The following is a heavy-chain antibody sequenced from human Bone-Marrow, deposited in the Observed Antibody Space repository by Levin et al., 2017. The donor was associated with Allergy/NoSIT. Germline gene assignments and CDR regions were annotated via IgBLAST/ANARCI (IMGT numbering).Heavy chain of an antibody. Sequence: SQTLSLTCSVSGGSIRRGDFYWSWIRQAPGKGLEWIGYIHYSGASDYNSSLKSRLSISVDASKNQFSLKLTSVTAADTAVYYCARGGGVVVVPSTKSKWFDPWGQGLLVTVSS. CDR1: GGSIRRGDFY. CDR2: IHYSGAS. V-gene: IGHV4-30-4*01. J-gene: IGHJ5*02. D-gene: IGHD3-16*01. CDR3: ARGGGVVVVPSTKSKWFDP.